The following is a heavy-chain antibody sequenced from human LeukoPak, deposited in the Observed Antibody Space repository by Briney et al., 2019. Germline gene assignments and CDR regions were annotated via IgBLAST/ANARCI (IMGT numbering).Heavy chain of an antibody. V-gene: IGHV1-2*02. D-gene: IGHD4-17*01. J-gene: IGHJ6*02. Sequence: ASVKVSCKASGYTFTGYYMHWVRQAPGQGLEWMGWINPNSGGTNYAQKFQGRVTMTRDTSISTAYVELSRLRSDDTAVYYCASRTVTTGRDYYYYYGMGVWGQGTTVTVSS. CDR1: GYTFTGYY. CDR2: INPNSGGT. CDR3: ASRTVTTGRDYYYYYGMGV.